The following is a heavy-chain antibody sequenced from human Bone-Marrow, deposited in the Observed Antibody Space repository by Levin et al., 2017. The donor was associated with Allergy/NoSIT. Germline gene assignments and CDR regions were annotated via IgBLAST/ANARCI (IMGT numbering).Heavy chain of an antibody. CDR2: ISGSGGST. D-gene: IGHD6-13*01. Sequence: VASVKVSCAASGFTFSSYAMSWARQAPGKGLEWVSAISGSGGSTYYADSVKGRFTISRDNSKNTLYLQMNSLRAEDTAVYYCAKGSAAAGTVSYYYYYMDVWGKGTTVTVSS. CDR1: GFTFSSYA. J-gene: IGHJ6*03. V-gene: IGHV3-23*01. CDR3: AKGSAAAGTVSYYYYYMDV.